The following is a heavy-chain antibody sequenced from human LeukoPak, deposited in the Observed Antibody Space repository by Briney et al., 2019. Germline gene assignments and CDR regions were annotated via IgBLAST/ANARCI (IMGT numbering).Heavy chain of an antibody. V-gene: IGHV4-38-2*02. CDR3: ASTITVTTDY. CDR1: GYSISSGYY. D-gene: IGHD4-17*01. J-gene: IGHJ4*02. Sequence: SETLSLTCTVSGYSISSGYYWGWIRQPPGKGLEWIGSIYHSGGTYYNPSLKSRVTISVDTSKNQFSLRLTSVTAADTAVYYCASTITVTTDYWGQGTLVTVSS. CDR2: IYHSGGT.